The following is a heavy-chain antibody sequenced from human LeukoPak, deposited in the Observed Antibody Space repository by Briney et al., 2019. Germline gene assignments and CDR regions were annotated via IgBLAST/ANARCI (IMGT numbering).Heavy chain of an antibody. Sequence: NPSETLPLTCAVYGGSFSGYYWSWIRQPPGKGLEWIGEINHSGSTNYNPSLKSRVTISVDTSKNQFSLKLSSVTAADTAVYYCARRLRSLWFGESIFDYWGQGTLVTVSS. CDR1: GGSFSGYY. V-gene: IGHV4-34*01. CDR3: ARRLRSLWFGESIFDY. J-gene: IGHJ4*02. D-gene: IGHD3-10*01. CDR2: INHSGST.